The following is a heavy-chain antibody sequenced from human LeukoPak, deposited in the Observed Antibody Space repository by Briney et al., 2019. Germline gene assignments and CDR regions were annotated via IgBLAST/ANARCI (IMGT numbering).Heavy chain of an antibody. V-gene: IGHV4-39*07. Sequence: KPSETLSLTCSVSGGSIRSSSYYWGWIRQPPGKGLEWIGNIYYSGSTYYNPSLRSRVTISVDTTNNLFSLRLRSVTAADTAVYFCARGRVSSSTWYSTYYYYFYMDVWGKGTTVTVSS. CDR1: GGSIRSSSYY. D-gene: IGHD1-1*01. J-gene: IGHJ6*03. CDR3: ARGRVSSSTWYSTYYYYFYMDV. CDR2: IYYSGST.